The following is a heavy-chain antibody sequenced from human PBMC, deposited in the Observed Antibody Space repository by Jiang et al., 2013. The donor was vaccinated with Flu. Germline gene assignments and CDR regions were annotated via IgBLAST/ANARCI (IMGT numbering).Heavy chain of an antibody. CDR3: ARDLWEQQLIDAFDI. CDR1: GFTFSSYS. Sequence: VQLVESGGGLVKPGGSLRLSCAASGFTFSSYSMNWVRQAPGKGLEWVSSISSSSSYIYYADSVKGRFTISRDNAKNSLYLQMNSLRAEDTAVYYCARDLWEQQLIDAFDIWGQGTSGHRLF. J-gene: IGHJ3*02. CDR2: ISSSSSYI. D-gene: IGHD6-13*01. V-gene: IGHV3-21*01.